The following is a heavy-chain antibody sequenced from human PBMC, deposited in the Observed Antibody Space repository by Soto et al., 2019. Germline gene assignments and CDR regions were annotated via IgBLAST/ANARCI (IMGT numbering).Heavy chain of an antibody. CDR2: INSGGSA. D-gene: IGHD6-19*01. CDR3: ADMRGQWLPRD. Sequence: SETLSLTCAVDGLSFSDYYWGWIRQPPGEGLEWIGNINSGGSAYYYPSLRSRVTISVDTSKNQFSLRLSSVTAADTALYYCADMRGQWLPRDWGQGILVTVS. CDR1: GLSFSDYY. J-gene: IGHJ4*02. V-gene: IGHV4-34*01.